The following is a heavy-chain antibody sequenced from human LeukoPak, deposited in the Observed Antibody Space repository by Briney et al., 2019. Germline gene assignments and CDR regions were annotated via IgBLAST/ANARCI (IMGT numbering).Heavy chain of an antibody. D-gene: IGHD2-15*01. V-gene: IGHV3-21*01. Sequence: PGGSLRLSCAASGYTFSSYSMSWVRQAPGKGLEWVSSISSSSSYIYYADSVKGRFTISRDNAKNSLYLQMNSLRAEDTAVYYCARDRCRSGGSCYSDYWGQGTLVTVSS. J-gene: IGHJ4*02. CDR1: GYTFSSYS. CDR2: ISSSSSYI. CDR3: ARDRCRSGGSCYSDY.